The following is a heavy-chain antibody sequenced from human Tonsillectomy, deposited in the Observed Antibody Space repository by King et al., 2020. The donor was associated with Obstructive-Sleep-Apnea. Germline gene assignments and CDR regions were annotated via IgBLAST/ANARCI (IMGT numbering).Heavy chain of an antibody. CDR2: ISGGSGST. CDR3: APPLXYXXGAXSXYXXXX. Sequence: VQLVESGGALVQPGGSLRLSCAASGFTFSNYAMSWVRQAPGKGLEWVSAISGGSGSTFYTDSVKGRFTISRDNSKSTLYLQMNSLRAEDSAVYYCAPPLXYXXGAXSXYXXXXXXQGTLVTVSS. CDR1: GFTFSNYA. V-gene: IGHV3-23*04. D-gene: IGHD3-10*01. J-gene: IGHJ4*02.